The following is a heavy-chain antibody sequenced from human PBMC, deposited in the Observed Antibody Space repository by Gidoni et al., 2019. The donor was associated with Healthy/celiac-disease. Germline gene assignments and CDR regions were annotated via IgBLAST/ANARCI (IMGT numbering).Heavy chain of an antibody. CDR3: AKAPGYWRGGYYYMDV. CDR2: ISGSGGST. CDR1: GFTCSSYA. Sequence: EVQLLESGGGLVQPGGSLRLSCAASGFTCSSYAMTWVRQAPGKGLEWVSAISGSGGSTYYADSVKGRFTISRDNSMNTLYLQMSSLRAEDTALYYCAKAPGYWRGGYYYMDVWGKGTTVTVSS. V-gene: IGHV3-23*01. J-gene: IGHJ6*03. D-gene: IGHD3-9*01.